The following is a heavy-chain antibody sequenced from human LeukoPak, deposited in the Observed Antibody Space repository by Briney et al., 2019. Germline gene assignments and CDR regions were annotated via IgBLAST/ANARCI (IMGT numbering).Heavy chain of an antibody. CDR1: GFTFSRYA. J-gene: IGHJ4*02. D-gene: IGHD3-9*01. V-gene: IGHV3-23*01. Sequence: PGGSLRLSCAASGFTFSRYAMSWVRQAPGKGLDWVSTIGYTGSTYYADSVKGRFTVSRDNSKNTLYLQMNSLRTEDTAVYYCAKAEGYDILTGLDYWGQGTLVTVSS. CDR3: AKAEGYDILTGLDY. CDR2: IGYTGST.